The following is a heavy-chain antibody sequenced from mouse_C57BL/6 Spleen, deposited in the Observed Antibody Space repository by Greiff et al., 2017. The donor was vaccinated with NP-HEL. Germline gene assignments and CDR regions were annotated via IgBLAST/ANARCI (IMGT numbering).Heavy chain of an antibody. Sequence: EVKLMESGGGLVQPGGSMKLSCVASGFTFSNYWMNWVRQSPEKGLEWVAQIRLKSDNYATHYAESVKGRFTISRDDSKSSVYLQMNNLRAEDTGIYYCTGFRSFYYYGSDWYFDVWGTGTTVTVSS. D-gene: IGHD1-1*01. CDR3: TGFRSFYYYGSDWYFDV. V-gene: IGHV6-3*01. J-gene: IGHJ1*03. CDR1: GFTFSNYW. CDR2: IRLKSDNYAT.